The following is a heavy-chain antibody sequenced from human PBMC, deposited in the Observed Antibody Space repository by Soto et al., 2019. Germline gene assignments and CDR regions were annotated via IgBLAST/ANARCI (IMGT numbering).Heavy chain of an antibody. V-gene: IGHV4-4*02. D-gene: IGHD6-19*01. CDR1: GASINDNNW. J-gene: IGHJ4*02. Sequence: QVQLQQSGPGLVKPSETLSLTCAVSGASINDNNWWSWVRQTPGKGLEWIGEVVHWGTTNYNPSLSCRFTISMDKPNNQISLTLSSVTAADSALYYCARHIGVTGTWGFDYWGQGTLVTVSS. CDR3: ARHIGVTGTWGFDY. CDR2: VVHWGTT.